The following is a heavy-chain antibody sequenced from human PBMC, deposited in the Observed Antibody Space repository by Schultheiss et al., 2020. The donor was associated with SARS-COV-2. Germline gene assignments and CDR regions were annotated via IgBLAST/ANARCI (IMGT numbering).Heavy chain of an antibody. J-gene: IGHJ4*02. CDR1: GGSFSGYY. Sequence: SETLSLTCAVYGGSFSGYYWSWIRQPPGKGLEWIGEINHSGSTNYNPSLKSRVTISVDTSKKQFSLNLSSVTAADTAVYYCAREWEDGFYFDYWGQGTLVTVSS. CDR3: AREWEDGFYFDY. CDR2: INHSGST. D-gene: IGHD1-26*01. V-gene: IGHV4-34*01.